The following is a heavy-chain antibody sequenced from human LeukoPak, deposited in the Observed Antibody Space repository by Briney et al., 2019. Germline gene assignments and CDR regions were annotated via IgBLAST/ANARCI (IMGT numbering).Heavy chain of an antibody. CDR2: IYYSGST. CDR1: GGSIRSYY. CDR3: ARDRSSGYQGSFHM. J-gene: IGHJ3*02. D-gene: IGHD3-22*01. Sequence: SETLSLTCAVSGGSIRSYYWSWIRQPPGKGLEWIGYIYYSGSTNYNPSLKSRVTISVDTSKNQFSLKLNSVTAADTAVYYCARDRSSGYQGSFHMWGQGTMVTVSS. V-gene: IGHV4-59*01.